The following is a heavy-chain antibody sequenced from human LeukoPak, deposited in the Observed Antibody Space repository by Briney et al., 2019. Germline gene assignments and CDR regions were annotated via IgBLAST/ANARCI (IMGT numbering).Heavy chain of an antibody. CDR2: ISSSSSYI. V-gene: IGHV3-21*01. J-gene: IGHJ6*03. D-gene: IGHD3-10*01. CDR3: ARDQVVRGVSGPNYYMDV. Sequence: GGPLRLSCAASGFTFSSYSMNWVRQAPGKGLEWVSSISSSSSYIYYADSVKGRFTISRDNAKNSLYLQMNSLRAEDTAVYYCARDQVVRGVSGPNYYMDVWGKGTTVTVSS. CDR1: GFTFSSYS.